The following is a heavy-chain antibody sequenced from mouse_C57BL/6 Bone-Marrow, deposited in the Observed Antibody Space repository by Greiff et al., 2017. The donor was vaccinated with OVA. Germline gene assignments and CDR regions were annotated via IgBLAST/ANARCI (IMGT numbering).Heavy chain of an antibody. V-gene: IGHV1-64*01. J-gene: IGHJ2*01. CDR1: GYTFTSYW. CDR2: IHPNSGST. D-gene: IGHD2-5*01. CDR3: ARAYYSNSLYCFAY. Sequence: VQLQQPGAELVKPGASVKLSCKASGYTFTSYWMHWVKQRPGQGLEWIGMIHPNSGSTNYNEKFKSKATLTVDKSSSTAYMQLSSLTSEDSAVDYCARAYYSNSLYCFAYWGQGTTLTVSS.